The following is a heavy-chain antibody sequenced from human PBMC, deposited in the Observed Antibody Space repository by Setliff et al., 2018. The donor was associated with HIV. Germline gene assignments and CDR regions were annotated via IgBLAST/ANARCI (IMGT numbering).Heavy chain of an antibody. D-gene: IGHD6-13*01. CDR3: ARLAGQRTIAAADYFFDF. CDR1: GFSISSGYY. Sequence: SETLSLTCAVSGFSISSGYYWGWIRQPPGKGLEWIGAIYHSGSSYYSPSLKSRVTLFLDSSKNQFSLALNSLTAADTAVYYCARLAGQRTIAAADYFFDFWGQGALVTVSS. V-gene: IGHV4-38-2*01. CDR2: IYHSGSS. J-gene: IGHJ4*02.